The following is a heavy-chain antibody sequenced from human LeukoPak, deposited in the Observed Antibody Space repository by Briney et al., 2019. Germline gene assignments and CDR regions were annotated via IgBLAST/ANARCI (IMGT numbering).Heavy chain of an antibody. CDR2: ISSSSSYI. V-gene: IGHV3-21*01. J-gene: IGHJ3*02. Sequence: GGSLRLSCAASGFTVSSNYMNWVRQAPGKGLEWVSSISSSSSYIYYADSVKGRFTISRDNAKNSLYLQMNSLRAEDTAVYYCAGDFRDGYNSGDDAFDIWGQGTMVTVSS. CDR3: AGDFRDGYNSGDDAFDI. D-gene: IGHD5-12*01. CDR1: GFTVSSNY.